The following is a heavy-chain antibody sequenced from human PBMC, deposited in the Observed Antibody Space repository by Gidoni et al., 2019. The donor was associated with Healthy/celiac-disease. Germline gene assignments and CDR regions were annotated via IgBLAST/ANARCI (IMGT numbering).Heavy chain of an antibody. D-gene: IGHD1-26*01. J-gene: IGHJ4*02. CDR1: GFTFSGSA. CDR3: TRLTRESPDY. Sequence: EVQLVESGGGLVQPGGSLKLACAASGFTFSGSAMHWVRQASGKGLEWVGRIRSKANSYATAYAASVKGRFTISRDDSKNTAYLQMNSLKTEDTAVYYCTRLTRESPDYWGQGTLVTVSS. CDR2: IRSKANSYAT. V-gene: IGHV3-73*02.